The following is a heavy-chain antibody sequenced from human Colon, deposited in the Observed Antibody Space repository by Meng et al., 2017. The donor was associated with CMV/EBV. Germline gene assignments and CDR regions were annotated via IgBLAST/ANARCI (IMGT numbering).Heavy chain of an antibody. V-gene: IGHV3-48*04. CDR1: GLTFSSYR. J-gene: IGHJ4*02. CDR2: ISSGATTI. D-gene: IGHD6-6*01. CDR3: ARGSSSSFDY. Sequence: GGSLRLSCAASGLTFSSYRMNWVRQAPGKGLEWISSISSGATTIYYADSVKGRFTISRDNAKNSLYLQMNSLRAGDTAVYYCARGSSSSFDYWGQGALVTVSS.